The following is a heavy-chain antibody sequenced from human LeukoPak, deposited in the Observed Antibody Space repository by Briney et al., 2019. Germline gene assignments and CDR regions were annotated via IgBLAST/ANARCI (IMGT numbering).Heavy chain of an antibody. V-gene: IGHV3-66*01. J-gene: IGHJ4*02. CDR2: IYSGGRT. D-gene: IGHD3-22*01. CDR3: ARESNSGYCLSY. Sequence: PGGSLRLSCAASGFTVSSNYMSWVRQAPGTGLEWVSVIYSGGRTYYADSVKGRFSISRDNSKNTLYLQMNSLRAEDTAVYYCARESNSGYCLSYWGQGTLVTVSS. CDR1: GFTVSSNY.